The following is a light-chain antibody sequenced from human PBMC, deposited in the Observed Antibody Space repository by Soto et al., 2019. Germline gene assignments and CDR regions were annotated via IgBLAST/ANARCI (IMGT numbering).Light chain of an antibody. V-gene: IGKV1-33*01. CDR2: DAS. J-gene: IGKJ5*01. Sequence: IQMTQSPSSLSASVGDRVTITCQASQDISKNLNWYQQKPGKAPKLLIYDASSLQTGVPSRFSGSGSATHFTFTISSPQPEDVGTYSCQQYDNFLPLTFGRGPGLEIK. CDR1: QDISKN. CDR3: QQYDNFLPLT.